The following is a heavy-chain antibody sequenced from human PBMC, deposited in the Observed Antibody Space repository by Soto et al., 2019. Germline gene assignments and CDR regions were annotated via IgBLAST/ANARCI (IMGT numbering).Heavy chain of an antibody. Sequence: ASVKVSCKVSGYTLTELSMHWVRQAPGEGLEWMGGFDPEDGETIYAQKFQGRVTMTEDTSTDTAYMELSSLRSEDTAVYYCATAMAVADYYYFDYWGQGTLVTVSS. CDR1: GYTLTELS. CDR3: ATAMAVADYYYFDY. J-gene: IGHJ4*02. CDR2: FDPEDGET. V-gene: IGHV1-24*01. D-gene: IGHD6-19*01.